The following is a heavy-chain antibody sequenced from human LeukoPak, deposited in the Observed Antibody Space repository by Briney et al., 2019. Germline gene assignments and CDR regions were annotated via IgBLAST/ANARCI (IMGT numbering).Heavy chain of an antibody. J-gene: IGHJ4*02. CDR3: ARLKDDVTKLDY. CDR1: GFTLNAYW. Sequence: GGSLRLSCAASGFTLNAYWMSWVRQAPGKGLEWVASIDQDGSERHYVDSVQGRFTISRDNTKNSLFLQMNSLRAEDTAVYYCARLKDDVTKLDYWGQGTLVTVSS. D-gene: IGHD2-8*01. V-gene: IGHV3-7*01. CDR2: IDQDGSER.